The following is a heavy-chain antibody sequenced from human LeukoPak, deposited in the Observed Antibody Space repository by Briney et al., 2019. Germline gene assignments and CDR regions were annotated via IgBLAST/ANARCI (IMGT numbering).Heavy chain of an antibody. J-gene: IGHJ4*02. CDR2: ISYDGSNK. V-gene: IGHV3-30-3*01. CDR1: GFTFSSYA. D-gene: IGHD3-9*01. CDR3: ARESLYYDILTGLAEFDY. Sequence: HSGGSLRLSCAASGFTFSSYAMHWVRQAPGKGLEWVAVISYDGSNKYYADSVKGRFTISRDNSKNTLYLQMNSLRAEDTAVYYCARESLYYDILTGLAEFDYWGQGTLVTVSS.